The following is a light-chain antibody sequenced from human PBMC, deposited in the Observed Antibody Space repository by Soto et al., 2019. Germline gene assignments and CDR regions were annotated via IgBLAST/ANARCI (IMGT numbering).Light chain of an antibody. CDR2: EVT. V-gene: IGLV2-8*01. J-gene: IGLJ1*01. CDR3: SEYSGRNHYV. CDR1: SSDVGGYNY. Sequence: QSALTQPPSASGSPGQSVTVSCTGTSSDVGGYNYVSWYQQHPGKAPKLMIYEVTKRPSGVPDRFSGSKSGHTASLTVSGLQVEDEADYSSSEYSGRNHYVSGAGTKVTAL.